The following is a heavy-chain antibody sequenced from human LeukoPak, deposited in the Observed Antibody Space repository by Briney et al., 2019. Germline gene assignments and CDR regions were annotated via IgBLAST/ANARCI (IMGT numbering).Heavy chain of an antibody. CDR1: AGNFSSYA. J-gene: IGHJ5*02. Sequence: SVQVSCKASAGNFSSYAFSWVRQATGQGLEWMGGIIPIFATANYAQKFQGRVTITTAGSTTTAYMELSSRRSDDAAVYYCARAPRDDLCSGGSCYTHPFDLWGQGTLVTVSS. V-gene: IGHV1-69*05. CDR2: IIPIFATA. CDR3: ARAPRDDLCSGGSCYTHPFDL. D-gene: IGHD2-15*01.